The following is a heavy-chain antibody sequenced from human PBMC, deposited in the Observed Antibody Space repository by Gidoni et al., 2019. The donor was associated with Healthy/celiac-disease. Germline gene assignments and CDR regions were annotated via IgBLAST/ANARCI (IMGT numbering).Heavy chain of an antibody. V-gene: IGHV3-30*18. Sequence: QVQLVESGGGVVQPGRSLRLSCAASGFTFSRYGMHWVRQAPGKGLEWVAVISYDGSNKYYADSVKGRFTISRDNSKNTLYLQMNSLRAEDTAVYYCAKESYQLLGYYYYGMDVWGQGTTVTVSS. D-gene: IGHD2-2*01. CDR2: ISYDGSNK. CDR1: GFTFSRYG. CDR3: AKESYQLLGYYYYGMDV. J-gene: IGHJ6*02.